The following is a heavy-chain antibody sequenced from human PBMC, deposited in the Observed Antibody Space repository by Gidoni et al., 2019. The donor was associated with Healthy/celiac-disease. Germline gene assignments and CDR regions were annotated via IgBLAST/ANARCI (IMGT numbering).Heavy chain of an antibody. CDR2: ISSSSSYI. J-gene: IGHJ6*02. CDR1: GLPFSSYS. Sequence: EVQLVESGGGLVKPGGSLRLSCAASGLPFSSYSMNWVRQAPGKGLEWVSSISSSSSYIYYADSVKGRFTISRDNAKNSLYLQMNSLRAEDTAVYYCARDGPDGPLDVWGQGTTVTVSS. V-gene: IGHV3-21*01. CDR3: ARDGPDGPLDV.